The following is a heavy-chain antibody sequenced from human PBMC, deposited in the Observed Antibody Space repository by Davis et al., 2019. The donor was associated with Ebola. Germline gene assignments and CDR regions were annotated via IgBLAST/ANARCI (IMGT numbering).Heavy chain of an antibody. J-gene: IGHJ4*02. CDR1: GFTFSNYA. Sequence: GGSLRLSCEGSGFTFSNYAMSWVRQAPGKGPEWVSVMSNSGDYTHYADSVQGRFTISRDNSKNTLYLQMDSLRAEDTAVYYCAKSGRGAVRFLEWSNRIFFESWGQGTLVTVSS. CDR3: AKSGRGAVRFLEWSNRIFFES. CDR2: MSNSGDYT. V-gene: IGHV3-23*01. D-gene: IGHD3-3*01.